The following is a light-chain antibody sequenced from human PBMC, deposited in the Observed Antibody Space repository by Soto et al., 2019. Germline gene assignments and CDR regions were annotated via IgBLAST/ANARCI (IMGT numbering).Light chain of an antibody. Sequence: DIQMTQSPSSLSASVGDRVTITCRASQSIRSYLNWYHQKPGKTPQLLIYGASNLQSGAPSRFTVNGSGTHFTLTISSLQPEEFATYYCQQSYTTPYTFGQGTKLEIK. CDR3: QQSYTTPYT. CDR1: QSIRSY. V-gene: IGKV1-39*01. J-gene: IGKJ2*01. CDR2: GAS.